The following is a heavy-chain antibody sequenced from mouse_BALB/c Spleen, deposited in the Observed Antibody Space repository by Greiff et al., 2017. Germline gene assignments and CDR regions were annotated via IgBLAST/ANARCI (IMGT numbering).Heavy chain of an antibody. CDR3: ARRIYYYGSSYYFDY. CDR2: ISYSGST. J-gene: IGHJ2*01. V-gene: IGHV3-2*02. CDR1: GYSITSDYA. Sequence: ESGPGLVKPSQSLSLTCTVTGYSITSDYAWNWIRQFPGNKLEWMGYISYSGSTSYNPSLKSRISITRDTSKNQFFLPLNSVTTEDTATYYCARRIYYYGSSYYFDYWGQGTTLTVSS. D-gene: IGHD1-1*01.